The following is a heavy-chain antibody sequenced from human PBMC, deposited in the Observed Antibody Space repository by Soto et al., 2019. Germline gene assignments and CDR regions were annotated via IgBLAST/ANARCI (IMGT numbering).Heavy chain of an antibody. Sequence: SETLSLTCTVSGGSISSSSYYWGWIRHPPGKGLEWIGSIYYSGSTYYNPSLKSRATISVDTSKNQFSLKLSSVTAADTAVYYCARHGMRAAGTERYFDYWGQGTLVTVSS. D-gene: IGHD6-13*01. CDR3: ARHGMRAAGTERYFDY. V-gene: IGHV4-39*01. J-gene: IGHJ4*02. CDR1: GGSISSSSYY. CDR2: IYYSGST.